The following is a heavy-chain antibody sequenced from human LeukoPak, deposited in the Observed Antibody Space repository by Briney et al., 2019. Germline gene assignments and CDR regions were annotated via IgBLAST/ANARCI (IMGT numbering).Heavy chain of an antibody. Sequence: SETLSLTCTVPGDSISTYYWSWIRQPPGKGLEWIGYMYYSGSTNYNPSLKSRVTISLDTPKNQFSLRLNSVTAADTAVYYCARGVAGYGPYDYWGQGTLVTVSS. D-gene: IGHD5-12*01. J-gene: IGHJ4*02. V-gene: IGHV4-59*01. CDR3: ARGVAGYGPYDY. CDR1: GDSISTYY. CDR2: MYYSGST.